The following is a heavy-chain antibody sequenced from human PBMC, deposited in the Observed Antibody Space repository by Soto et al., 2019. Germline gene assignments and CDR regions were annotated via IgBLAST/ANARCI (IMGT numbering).Heavy chain of an antibody. V-gene: IGHV4-59*01. J-gene: IGHJ6*02. CDR3: ARDGRGAYYYYGMDV. Sequence: SETLSLTCTVSGGSISSYYWSWIRQPPGKGLEWVGYIYYSGSTNYNPSLKSRVTISVDTSKNQFSLKLSSVTAADTAVYYCARDGRGAYYYYGMDVWGQGTTVTVSS. D-gene: IGHD3-10*01. CDR1: GGSISSYY. CDR2: IYYSGST.